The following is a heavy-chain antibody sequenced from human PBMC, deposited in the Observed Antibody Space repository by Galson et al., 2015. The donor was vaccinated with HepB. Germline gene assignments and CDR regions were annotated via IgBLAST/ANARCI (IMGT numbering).Heavy chain of an antibody. CDR3: ARRGDFAGATTFLYYYMDV. D-gene: IGHD3-16*01. CDR1: GFTFSSYG. CDR2: ISYGASNK. V-gene: IGHV3-33*01. Sequence: SLRLSCAASGFTFSSYGLHWVRQAPGKGLDWVAVISYGASNKYYADSVRGRFTISRDNSKNTLYLQMNSLRAEDTAVYYCARRGDFAGATTFLYYYMDVWGKGTTVTVSS. J-gene: IGHJ6*03.